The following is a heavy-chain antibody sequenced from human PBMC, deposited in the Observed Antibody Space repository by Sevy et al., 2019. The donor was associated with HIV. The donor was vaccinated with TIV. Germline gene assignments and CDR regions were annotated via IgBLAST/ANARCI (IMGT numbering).Heavy chain of an antibody. Sequence: SETLSLTCTVSGGSISSGGYYWSWIRQHPGKGLEWIGCIYYSGSTYYNPSLKSRVTISVDRSKNQFSLKLSSVTAADTAVYYCARDDPITFGGLIGHDAFDIWGHGTMVTVSS. V-gene: IGHV4-31*03. D-gene: IGHD3-16*02. CDR3: ARDDPITFGGLIGHDAFDI. J-gene: IGHJ3*02. CDR2: IYYSGST. CDR1: GGSISSGGYY.